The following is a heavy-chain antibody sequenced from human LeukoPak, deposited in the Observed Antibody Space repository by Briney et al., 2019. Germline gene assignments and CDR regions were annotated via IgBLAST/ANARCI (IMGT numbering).Heavy chain of an antibody. Sequence: ASVKVSCKASGYTFTGYYMHWVRQAPGQGLEWMGWINPNSGGTNYAQKFQVRVTMTRDTSISTAYMELSRLRSDDTAVYYCSREGGLRDYGDYGHFDYWGQGTLVTVSS. CDR1: GYTFTGYY. CDR3: SREGGLRDYGDYGHFDY. J-gene: IGHJ4*02. D-gene: IGHD4-17*01. V-gene: IGHV1-2*02. CDR2: INPNSGGT.